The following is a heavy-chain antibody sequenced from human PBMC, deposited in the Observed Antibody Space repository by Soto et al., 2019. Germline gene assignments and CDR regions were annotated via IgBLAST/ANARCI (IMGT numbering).Heavy chain of an antibody. CDR3: ARDDFWSGYYIGFVYSYYYGMDV. CDR1: GGTFSSYA. V-gene: IGHV1-69*13. D-gene: IGHD3-3*01. Sequence: SVKLSCKASGGTFSSYAISWVRQAPGQGLEWMGGIIPIFGTANYAQKFQGRVTITADESTSTAYMELSSLRSEDTAVYYCARDDFWSGYYIGFVYSYYYGMDVWGQGTTVTVSS. CDR2: IIPIFGTA. J-gene: IGHJ6*02.